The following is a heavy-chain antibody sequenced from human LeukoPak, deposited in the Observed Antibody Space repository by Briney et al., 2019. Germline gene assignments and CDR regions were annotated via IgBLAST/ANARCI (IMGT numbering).Heavy chain of an antibody. D-gene: IGHD6-13*01. CDR3: ARGKRAGIAAAGTNDY. CDR2: ISSSSSTI. J-gene: IGHJ4*02. CDR1: GFPFSSYS. V-gene: IGHV3-48*04. Sequence: PGGSLRLSCAASGFPFSSYSMNWVRQAPGKGLEWVSYISSSSSTIYYADSVKGRFTISRDNAKNSLYLQMNSLRAEDTAVYYCARGKRAGIAAAGTNDYWGQGTLVTVSS.